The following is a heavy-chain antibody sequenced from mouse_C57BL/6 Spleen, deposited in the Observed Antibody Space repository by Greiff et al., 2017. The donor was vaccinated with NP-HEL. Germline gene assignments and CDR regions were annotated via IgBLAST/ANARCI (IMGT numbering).Heavy chain of an antibody. V-gene: IGHV1-85*01. D-gene: IGHD1-1*01. J-gene: IGHJ1*03. CDR3: AREGAYYYGSKWYFDV. Sequence: QVQLQQSGPELVKPGASVKLSCKASGYTFTSYDINWVKQRPGPGLEWIGWIYPRDGSTKYNEKFKGKATLTVDTSSSTAYMELHSLTSEDSAVYFCAREGAYYYGSKWYFDVWGTGTTVTVSS. CDR1: GYTFTSYD. CDR2: IYPRDGST.